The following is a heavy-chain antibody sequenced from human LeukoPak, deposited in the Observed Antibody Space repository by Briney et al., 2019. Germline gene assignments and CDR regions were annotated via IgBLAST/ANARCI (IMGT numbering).Heavy chain of an antibody. CDR3: ARAALGQQLNPPGY. J-gene: IGHJ4*02. CDR2: ISAYNGNT. CDR1: GYTCTSYG. Sequence: ASVKVSCKASGYTCTSYGISWVRQAPGQGLEWMGWISAYNGNTNYAQKLQGRVTMTTDTSTSTAYMELRSLRSDDTAVYYCARAALGQQLNPPGYWGQGTLVTVSS. D-gene: IGHD6-13*01. V-gene: IGHV1-18*01.